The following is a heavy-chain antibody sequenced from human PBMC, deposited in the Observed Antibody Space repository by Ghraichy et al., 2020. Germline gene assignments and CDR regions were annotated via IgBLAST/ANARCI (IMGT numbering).Heavy chain of an antibody. Sequence: GGSLRLSCAASGFTFSDYSMNWVRQAPGKGLEWVSSISTSSSYIYYADSVKGRFTISRDNAKNSLYLQMNSLRAEDTAVYYCARGGFTSSWYGLSVDYWGQGTLVTVSS. CDR2: ISTSSSYI. D-gene: IGHD6-13*01. V-gene: IGHV3-21*06. J-gene: IGHJ4*02. CDR1: GFTFSDYS. CDR3: ARGGFTSSWYGLSVDY.